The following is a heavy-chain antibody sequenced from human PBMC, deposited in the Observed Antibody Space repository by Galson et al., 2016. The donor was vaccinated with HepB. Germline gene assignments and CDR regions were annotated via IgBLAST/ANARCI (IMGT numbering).Heavy chain of an antibody. Sequence: SLRLSCAASGFTFNVYTMTWVRQAPGKGLEWVSTITGSGDKTYLADSVEGRFPVSRDNSKNTRYLQLNRLRAGDTASYYCANRGGGYWGQGTLVPVSS. CDR2: ITGSGDKT. D-gene: IGHD3-10*01. CDR3: ANRGGGY. V-gene: IGHV3-23*01. J-gene: IGHJ4*02. CDR1: GFTFNVYT.